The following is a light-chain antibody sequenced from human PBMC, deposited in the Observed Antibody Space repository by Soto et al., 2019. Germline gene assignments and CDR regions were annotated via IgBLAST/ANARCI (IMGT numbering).Light chain of an antibody. Sequence: EIVLTQSPGILSLSPGERATLSCRASQSLTSYYLAWYQQKPGQAPRLLIYGASSRATGIPDRFSGSGSGTEFTLTISRLEPEDFAVYYRQQFGTSITFGQGTR. J-gene: IGKJ5*01. V-gene: IGKV3-20*01. CDR1: QSLTSYY. CDR3: QQFGTSIT. CDR2: GAS.